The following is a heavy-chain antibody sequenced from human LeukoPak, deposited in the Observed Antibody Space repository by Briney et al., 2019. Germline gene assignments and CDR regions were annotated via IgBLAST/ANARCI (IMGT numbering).Heavy chain of an antibody. J-gene: IGHJ6*02. CDR2: INSDGSST. Sequence: GGSLRLSRAASGFTFSSYWMHWVRQAPGKGLVWVSRINSDGSSTSYADSVKGRFTISRDNAKNTLYLQMNSLRAEDTAVYYCAREGAGDILTGYQKPDYYYYGMDVWGQGTTVTVSS. CDR3: AREGAGDILTGYQKPDYYYYGMDV. CDR1: GFTFSSYW. V-gene: IGHV3-74*01. D-gene: IGHD3-9*01.